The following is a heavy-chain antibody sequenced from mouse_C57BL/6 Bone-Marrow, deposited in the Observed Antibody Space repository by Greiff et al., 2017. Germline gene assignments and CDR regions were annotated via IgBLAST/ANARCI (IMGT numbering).Heavy chain of an antibody. Sequence: VQLQQSGAELARPGASVKLSCKASGYTFTSYGISWVKQRTGQGLEWIGEIYPRSGNTYYNEKFKGKATLTADKSSSTAYMELRSLTSEDSAVYFCARQFYYYGSSHWYFDVWGTGTTVTVSS. V-gene: IGHV1-81*01. J-gene: IGHJ1*03. CDR2: IYPRSGNT. CDR3: ARQFYYYGSSHWYFDV. CDR1: GYTFTSYG. D-gene: IGHD1-1*01.